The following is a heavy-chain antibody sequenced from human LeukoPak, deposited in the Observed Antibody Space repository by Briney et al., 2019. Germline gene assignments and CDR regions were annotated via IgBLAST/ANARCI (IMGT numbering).Heavy chain of an antibody. CDR3: ARQWNFDL. J-gene: IGHJ2*01. CDR1: GYIFTNYW. CDR2: INPSDSDT. Sequence: GASLQISFKGSGYIFTNYWIGWVRQMPGKGLEWMGIINPSDSDTRYSPSFQGQVTISADKSISTAYLQWSSLKASDSAMYYCARQWNFDLWGRGTLVTVSS. V-gene: IGHV5-51*01.